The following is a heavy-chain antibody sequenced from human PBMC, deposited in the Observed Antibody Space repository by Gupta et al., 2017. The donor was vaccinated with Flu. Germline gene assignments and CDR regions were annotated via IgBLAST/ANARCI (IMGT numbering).Heavy chain of an antibody. CDR3: ASDLNWGSAS. Sequence: EVQLVESGGGLVQPGGSLRLSCAASGFPFSSSWMTWVRQAPGKGLEWVANIKYDGSEKYYVDSVKGRFTISRDNAKSSLYLQMNSLRLEDTAVYYCASDLNWGSASWGQGTLVTVSS. V-gene: IGHV3-7*01. J-gene: IGHJ4*02. D-gene: IGHD7-27*01. CDR1: GFPFSSSW. CDR2: IKYDGSEK.